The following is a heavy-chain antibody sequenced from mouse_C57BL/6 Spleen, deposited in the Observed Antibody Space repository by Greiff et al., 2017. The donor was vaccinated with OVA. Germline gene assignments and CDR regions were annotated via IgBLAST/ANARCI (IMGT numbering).Heavy chain of an antibody. CDR3: ASHAGSKAFED. J-gene: IGHJ1*03. V-gene: IGHV1-39*01. CDR1: GYTFTDYS. CDR2: INPNYGNT. D-gene: IGHD3-2*02. Sequence: VQLQQSGPELVKPGASVKLSCKASGYTFTDYSMNWVKQSTGKSLEWIGAINPNYGNTSYNEKFKGKATLTVDKSSSTVYMQLNSLTSEDTAMYYCASHAGSKAFEDWGKGTTVTVSS.